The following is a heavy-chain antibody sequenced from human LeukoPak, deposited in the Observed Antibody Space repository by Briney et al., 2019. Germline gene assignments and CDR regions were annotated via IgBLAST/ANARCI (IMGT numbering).Heavy chain of an antibody. J-gene: IGHJ4*02. Sequence: GGSLLLSCSAPGFTFRCSPMSTVRQAPGKGLEWVSAISGSGGSTYNADSVKGRFTISRDNTKNTLYLQVNSLRAEDTAVYYCAKDVNRVSDSWGQGTMVTVSS. CDR1: GFTFRCSP. CDR3: AKDVNRVSDS. D-gene: IGHD2/OR15-2a*01. V-gene: IGHV3-23*01. CDR2: ISGSGGST.